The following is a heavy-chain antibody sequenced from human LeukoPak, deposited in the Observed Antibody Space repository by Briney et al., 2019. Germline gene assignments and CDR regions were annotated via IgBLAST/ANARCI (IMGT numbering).Heavy chain of an antibody. Sequence: GGSLRLSCAASGFTFTNYAMSWVRQAPGKGLEWVSGISGSGGSAHYADSVKGRFTISRDSSRSTLDLQMNSLRAEDTAVYYCAKDNYYDSNGPTFFDYWGQGTLVTVSS. J-gene: IGHJ4*02. CDR2: ISGSGGSA. D-gene: IGHD3-22*01. V-gene: IGHV3-23*01. CDR1: GFTFTNYA. CDR3: AKDNYYDSNGPTFFDY.